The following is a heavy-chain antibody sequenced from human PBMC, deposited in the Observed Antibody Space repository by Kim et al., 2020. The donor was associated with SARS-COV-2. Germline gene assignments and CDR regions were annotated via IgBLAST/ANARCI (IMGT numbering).Heavy chain of an antibody. CDR1: GFTFSSYW. CDR2: IKQDGSEK. J-gene: IGHJ4*02. V-gene: IGHV3-7*01. CDR3: AREPTYDSIDRHGTMGG. D-gene: IGHD3-22*01. Sequence: GGSLRLSCAASGFTFSSYWMSWVRQAPGKGLEWVANIKQDGSEKYYVDSVKGRFTISRDNAKNSLYLQMNSLRAEDTAVYYCAREPTYDSIDRHGTMGGWGQGTLVTVSS.